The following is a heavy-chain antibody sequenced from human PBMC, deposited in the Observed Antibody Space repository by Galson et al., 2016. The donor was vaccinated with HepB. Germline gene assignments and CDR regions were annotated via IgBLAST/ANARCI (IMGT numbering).Heavy chain of an antibody. V-gene: IGHV3-23*01. Sequence: SLRLSCAASGFTFSSFAMSWVRQAPGKGLEWVSVISGSGSDTIYADSVRGRFTISRGNSENMLYLEMNSLRADDRAVYYCAKRMSYSFAYWGQGTLVTVSS. CDR3: AKRMSYSFAY. D-gene: IGHD6-13*01. CDR1: GFTFSSFA. J-gene: IGHJ4*02. CDR2: ISGSGSDT.